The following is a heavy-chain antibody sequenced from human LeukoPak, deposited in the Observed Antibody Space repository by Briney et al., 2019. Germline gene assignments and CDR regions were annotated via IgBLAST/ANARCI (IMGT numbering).Heavy chain of an antibody. D-gene: IGHD3-22*01. J-gene: IGHJ4*02. CDR2: INHSGST. CDR3: ARHAHYYDSSGYYYYFDY. CDR1: GGSFSGYY. Sequence: SETLSLTCAVYGGSFSGYYWSWIRQPPGKGLEWIGEINHSGSTNYNPSLKSRVTIPVDTSKNQFSLKLSSVTAADTAVYYCARHAHYYDSSGYYYYFDYWGQGTLVTVSS. V-gene: IGHV4-34*01.